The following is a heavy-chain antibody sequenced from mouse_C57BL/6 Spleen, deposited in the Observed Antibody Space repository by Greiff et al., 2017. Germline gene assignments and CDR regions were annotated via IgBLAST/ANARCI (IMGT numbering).Heavy chain of an antibody. V-gene: IGHV1-64*01. CDR2: IHPNSGST. CDR1: GYTFTSYW. J-gene: IGHJ2*01. D-gene: IGHD1-1*01. CDR3: ARSDYSGSRVDY. Sequence: VQLQQPGAELVKPGASVKLSCKASGYTFTSYWMHWVKQRPGPGLEWIGMIHPNSGSTNYNEKFKSKGTLTVDKSSSPAYMQLSSLTSEDSAVYYCARSDYSGSRVDYWGQGTTLTVSS.